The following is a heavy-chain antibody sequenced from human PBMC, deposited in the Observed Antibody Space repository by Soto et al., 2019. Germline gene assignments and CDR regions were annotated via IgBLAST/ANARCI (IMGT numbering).Heavy chain of an antibody. CDR1: GYTFTSYG. D-gene: IGHD2-15*01. J-gene: IGHJ3*02. Sequence: QVQLVQSGAEVKKLGASVKVSCKASGYTFTSYGISWVRQAPGQGLEWMGWISAYNGNTNYAQKLQGRVTMTTDTSTSTAYMELRSLRSDDTAVYYCARDLRRCSGGSCFYPGTDAFDIWGQGTMVTVSS. V-gene: IGHV1-18*01. CDR3: ARDLRRCSGGSCFYPGTDAFDI. CDR2: ISAYNGNT.